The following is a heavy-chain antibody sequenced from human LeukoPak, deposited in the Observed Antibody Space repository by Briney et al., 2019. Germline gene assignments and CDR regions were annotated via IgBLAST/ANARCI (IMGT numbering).Heavy chain of an antibody. Sequence: GGSLRLSCAASGFTFDDYAMHWVRQAPGKGLEWVANINEDGSNKWHLGSVKGRFTVSRDNARNSLYLQMNSLRVEDTAVYYCTRVIVAVPGYFDYFDFWGQGVLVTVSS. J-gene: IGHJ4*02. CDR1: GFTFDDYA. D-gene: IGHD6-19*01. CDR2: INEDGSNK. CDR3: TRVIVAVPGYFDYFDF. V-gene: IGHV3-7*01.